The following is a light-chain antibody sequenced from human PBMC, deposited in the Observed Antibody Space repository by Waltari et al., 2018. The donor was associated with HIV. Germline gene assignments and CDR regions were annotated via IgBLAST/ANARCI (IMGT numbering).Light chain of an antibody. CDR1: QSLLYTSKNKSY. CDR2: WAS. CDR3: QQYYSTQYS. Sequence: DIVMTQPPDSLAVLLGERATINCRSSQSLLYTSKNKSYLAWYKQGPGQPPKLLIYWASTRDSGVPDRFSGGGSETDYSLPISSLQAEDVAVYCCQQYYSTQYSFGQGTKLEIK. J-gene: IGKJ2*03. V-gene: IGKV4-1*01.